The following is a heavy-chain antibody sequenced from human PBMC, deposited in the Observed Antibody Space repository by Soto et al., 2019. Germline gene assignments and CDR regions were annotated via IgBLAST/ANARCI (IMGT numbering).Heavy chain of an antibody. CDR3: ARVFSSGSGWMYYFDF. CDR1: SDSIAGENW. J-gene: IGHJ4*02. CDR2: VFHTGGT. Sequence: QVQLQESGPGLVKPSETLSLTCTVSSDSIAGENWWSWVRQPPGLGLAWIGEVFHTGGTNYNPSLKSRVTMEVDKSKNQFPRKLISATAADTAVYYCARVFSSGSGWMYYFDFWGQGTLVSVSS. V-gene: IGHV4-4*02. D-gene: IGHD6-19*01.